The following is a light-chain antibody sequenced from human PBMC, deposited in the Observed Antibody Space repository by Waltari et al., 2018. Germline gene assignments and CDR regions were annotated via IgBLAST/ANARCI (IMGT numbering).Light chain of an antibody. CDR1: ALPKQY. J-gene: IGLJ2*01. V-gene: IGLV3-25*03. CDR3: HSADFSGHFRV. Sequence: YELTQSPSISVSPGQTARITCSGDALPKQYSYWYQQRPGQAPSLVIYQDTERPSGIPERFSGSSSGTTVTLTISDVQAEDEGDYYCHSADFSGHFRVFGGGTRLTV. CDR2: QDT.